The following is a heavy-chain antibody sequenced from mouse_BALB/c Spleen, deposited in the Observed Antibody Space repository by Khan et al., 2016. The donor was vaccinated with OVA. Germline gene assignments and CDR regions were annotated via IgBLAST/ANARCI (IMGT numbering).Heavy chain of an antibody. J-gene: IGHJ3*01. CDR3: ASGGTGGLAY. Sequence: EVELVESGGGLVQPGGSRKLSCAASGFTFSDYGMAWIRQGPGKGPEWITFISSLAYNFYYADTVTGRVTISRENAKNTLYLDMNSLRSEDTSMYFCASGGTGGLAYWGQGTLVPVSA. CDR2: ISSLAYNF. CDR1: GFTFSDYG. D-gene: IGHD3-1*01. V-gene: IGHV5-15*02.